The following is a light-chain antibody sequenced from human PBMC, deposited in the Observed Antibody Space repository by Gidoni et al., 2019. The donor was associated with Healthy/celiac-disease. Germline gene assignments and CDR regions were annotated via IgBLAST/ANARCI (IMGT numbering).Light chain of an antibody. V-gene: IGLV2-14*03. CDR3: SSYTSSSTYV. CDR2: DGS. CDR1: SSDVGGYNY. Sequence: QSALTQPASVSGSPGQSITISCTGTSSDVGGYNYVSWYQQHPGKAPNLMIYDGSNRPSGVATLFSGSKSGNTASLTISGLQAEDEADYYCSSYTSSSTYVFGTGTKVTVL. J-gene: IGLJ1*01.